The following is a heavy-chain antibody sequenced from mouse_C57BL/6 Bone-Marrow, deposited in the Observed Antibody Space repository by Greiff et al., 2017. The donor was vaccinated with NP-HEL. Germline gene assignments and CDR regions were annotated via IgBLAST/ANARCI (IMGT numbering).Heavy chain of an antibody. V-gene: IGHV1-81*01. J-gene: IGHJ1*03. D-gene: IGHD2-3*01. CDR2: IYPRSGNT. CDR3: ARARWLLQYFDV. Sequence: QVRLQQSGAELARPGASVKLSCKASGYTFTSYGISWVKQRTGQGLEWIGEIYPRSGNTYYNEKFKGKATLTADKSSSTAYMELRSLTSEDSAVYFCARARWLLQYFDVWGTGTTVTVSS. CDR1: GYTFTSYG.